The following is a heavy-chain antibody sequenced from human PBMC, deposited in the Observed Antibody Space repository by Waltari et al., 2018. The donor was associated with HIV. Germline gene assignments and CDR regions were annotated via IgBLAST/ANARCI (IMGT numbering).Heavy chain of an antibody. CDR2: INQDGSEK. J-gene: IGHJ4*02. Sequence: EVQLVESGGGLVQPGGSLRLSCAASGFTFSSSWMTWVRQAPGKGLEWVANINQDGSEKHYVDSVQGRFTISRDNAKNSLYLQMNSLRAEDTAIYYCARRDLRIAAVGRSIFDCWGQGTLVTVSS. D-gene: IGHD6-13*01. CDR1: GFTFSSSW. V-gene: IGHV3-7*01. CDR3: ARRDLRIAAVGRSIFDC.